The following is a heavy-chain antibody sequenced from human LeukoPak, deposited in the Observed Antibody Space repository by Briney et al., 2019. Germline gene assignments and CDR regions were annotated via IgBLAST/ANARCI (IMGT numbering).Heavy chain of an antibody. CDR2: ISAYNGNT. CDR3: ARERHKLGATDLFDY. J-gene: IGHJ4*02. D-gene: IGHD1-26*01. V-gene: IGHV1-18*01. Sequence: ASVKVPCKASGYTFTSYGISWVRQAPGQGLEWMGWISAYNGNTNYAQKLQGRVTMTTDTSTSTAYMELRSLRSDDTAVYYCARERHKLGATDLFDYWGQGTLVTVSS. CDR1: GYTFTSYG.